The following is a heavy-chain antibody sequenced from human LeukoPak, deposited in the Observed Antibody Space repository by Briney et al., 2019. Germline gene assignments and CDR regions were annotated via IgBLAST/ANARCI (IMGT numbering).Heavy chain of an antibody. CDR2: ISSSSSTI. Sequence: PGGSLRLSCAASGFTFSSYSMNWVRQAPGKGLEWVSYISSSSSTIYYADSVKGRFTISRDNAKNSLYPQMNSLRAEDTAVYYCARDLDKYGYSYGLDYWGQGTLVTVSS. V-gene: IGHV3-48*01. D-gene: IGHD5-18*01. J-gene: IGHJ4*02. CDR3: ARDLDKYGYSYGLDY. CDR1: GFTFSSYS.